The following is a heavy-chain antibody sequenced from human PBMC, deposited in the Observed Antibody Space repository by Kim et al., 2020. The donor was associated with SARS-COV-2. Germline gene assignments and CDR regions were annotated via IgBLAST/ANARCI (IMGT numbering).Heavy chain of an antibody. J-gene: IGHJ5*02. CDR2: ISGYNDNT. CDR3: ARDGSSNWYPDNWFDP. Sequence: ASVKVSCKASGYTFTNYGISWVRQAPGQGLEWMGWISGYNDNTNYAQKFQGRVTMTTDTSMSTAYMELRSLRSDDTAVYYCARDGSSNWYPDNWFDPWGQGTLVTVSS. V-gene: IGHV1-18*01. CDR1: GYTFTNYG. D-gene: IGHD6-13*01.